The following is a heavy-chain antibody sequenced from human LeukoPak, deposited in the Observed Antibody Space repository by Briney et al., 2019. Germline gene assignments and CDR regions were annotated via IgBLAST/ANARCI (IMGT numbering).Heavy chain of an antibody. CDR2: ITGSGGST. D-gene: IGHD3-16*01. CDR1: GFTFSNYG. V-gene: IGHV3-23*01. J-gene: IGHJ1*01. Sequence: GGSLRLSCAASGFTFSNYGLSWVRQAPGKGLEWVSGITGSGGSTYYADSVKGRFTISRDNSKNTLSLQVNSLRAEDTAMYYCAKDDDWGRYKHWGQGTLVTVSS. CDR3: AKDDDWGRYKH.